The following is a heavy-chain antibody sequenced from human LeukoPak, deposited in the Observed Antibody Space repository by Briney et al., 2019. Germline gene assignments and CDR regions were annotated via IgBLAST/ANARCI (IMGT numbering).Heavy chain of an antibody. V-gene: IGHV1-18*01. CDR3: FSGLHSAFDI. CDR2: ISAYNGNT. J-gene: IGHJ3*02. D-gene: IGHD6-25*01. Sequence: ASVRVSCKASGYTFTSYGISWVRQAPGQGLEWMGWISAYNGNTNYAQKLQGRVTMTRDTSISTAYMELSRLRSDDTAVYYCFSGLHSAFDIWGQGTMVTVSS. CDR1: GYTFTSYG.